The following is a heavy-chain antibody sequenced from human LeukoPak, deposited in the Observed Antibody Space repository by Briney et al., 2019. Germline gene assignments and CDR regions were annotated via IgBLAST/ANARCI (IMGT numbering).Heavy chain of an antibody. CDR1: GGTFSSFA. J-gene: IGHJ4*02. CDR2: IIPIFGTA. Sequence: SVKVSCKASGGTFSSFAISWVRQAPGQGLEWMGGIIPIFGTANYAQKFQGRVTITADESTSTAYMELSSLRSEDTAVYYCARASDCSGGSCLTTFDYWGQGTLVTVSS. D-gene: IGHD2-15*01. V-gene: IGHV1-69*13. CDR3: ARASDCSGGSCLTTFDY.